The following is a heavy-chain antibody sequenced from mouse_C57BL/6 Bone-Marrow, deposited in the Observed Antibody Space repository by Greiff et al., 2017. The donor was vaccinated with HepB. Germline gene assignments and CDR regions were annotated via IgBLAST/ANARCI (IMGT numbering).Heavy chain of an antibody. V-gene: IGHV10-1*01. CDR3: VRHSYYYYFDY. D-gene: IGHD1-1*01. J-gene: IGHJ2*01. Sequence: EVQRVESGGGLVQPKGSLKLSCAASGFSFNTYAMTWVRQAPGKGLEWVARIRSKSNNYATYYADSVKDRFTISRDDSESMLYLQMNNLKTEDTAMYYCVRHSYYYYFDYWGQGTTLTVSS. CDR1: GFSFNTYA. CDR2: IRSKSNNYAT.